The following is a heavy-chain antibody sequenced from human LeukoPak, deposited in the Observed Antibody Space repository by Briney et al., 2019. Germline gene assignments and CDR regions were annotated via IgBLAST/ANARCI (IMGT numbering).Heavy chain of an antibody. CDR1: GFTFNTYG. J-gene: IGHJ5*02. CDR3: AKDIGTTSLYNWFDP. CDR2: IPYDGSNT. Sequence: TGGSLRLSCTASGFTFNTYGMHWVRQAPGKGLEWVAAIPYDGSNTYYLDSVKGRFTISRDNSKNTLYLQMNSLRADDTAVYYCAKDIGTTSLYNWFDPWGQGTLVTVSS. V-gene: IGHV3-33*03. D-gene: IGHD2/OR15-2a*01.